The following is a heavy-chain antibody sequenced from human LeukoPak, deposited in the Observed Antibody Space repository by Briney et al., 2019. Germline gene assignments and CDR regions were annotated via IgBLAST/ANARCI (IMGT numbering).Heavy chain of an antibody. Sequence: SETLSLTCTVSGASISSYYWSWIRQPPGKGLQWIGYIYYRGSTSYNPSLKSRVTISLDTSKNQFALKLNSVNAADTAVYFCAXXTEGGYTYDYFYYYYMDVCGKGTTVTISS. CDR1: GASISSYY. CDR3: AXXTEGGYTYDYFYYYYMDV. V-gene: IGHV4-59*01. J-gene: IGHJ6*03. CDR2: IYYRGST. D-gene: IGHD5-18*01.